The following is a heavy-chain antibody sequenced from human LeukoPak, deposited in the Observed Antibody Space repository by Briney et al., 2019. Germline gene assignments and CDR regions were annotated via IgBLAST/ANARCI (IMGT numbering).Heavy chain of an antibody. Sequence: PGGSLRLSCAASGFTFSSYAMSRVRQAPGKGLEWVSAISGSGGSTYYADSVKGRFTISRDNSKNTLYLQMNSLRAEDTAVYYCAKDPTYYYDSSGELFDYWGQGTLVTVSS. CDR1: GFTFSSYA. D-gene: IGHD3-22*01. V-gene: IGHV3-23*01. CDR3: AKDPTYYYDSSGELFDY. J-gene: IGHJ4*02. CDR2: ISGSGGST.